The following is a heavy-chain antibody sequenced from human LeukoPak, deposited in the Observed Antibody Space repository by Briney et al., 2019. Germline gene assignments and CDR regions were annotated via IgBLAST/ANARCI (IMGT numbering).Heavy chain of an antibody. Sequence: PGGSLRLSCAASGFTFYSYAMSWVRQAPGKGLEGVSTISGAATSTYYADSVQGRFTISRDNSKNTLYLHLNSLRAEDTAVYYCAKESTLQTGDPYYFDSWGQGTLVTVSS. V-gene: IGHV3-23*01. CDR1: GFTFYSYA. D-gene: IGHD7-27*01. CDR2: ISGAATST. CDR3: AKESTLQTGDPYYFDS. J-gene: IGHJ4*02.